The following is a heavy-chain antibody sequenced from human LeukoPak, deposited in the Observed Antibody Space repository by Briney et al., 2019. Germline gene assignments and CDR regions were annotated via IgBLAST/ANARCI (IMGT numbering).Heavy chain of an antibody. CDR3: AKDSGDYGTPGDY. D-gene: IGHD4-17*01. Sequence: QAGGSLRLSCAVSGFPFSDSWMYWVRQAPGKGLEWVAVISYDGSNKYYADSVKGRFTISRDNSKNTLYLQMNSLRAEDTAVYYCAKDSGDYGTPGDYWGQGTLVTVSS. CDR1: GFPFSDSW. V-gene: IGHV3-30*18. CDR2: ISYDGSNK. J-gene: IGHJ4*02.